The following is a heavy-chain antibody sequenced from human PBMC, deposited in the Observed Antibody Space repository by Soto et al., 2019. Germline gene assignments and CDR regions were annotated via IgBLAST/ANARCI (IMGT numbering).Heavy chain of an antibody. CDR2: IWYDGSDK. CDR1: GFTFSNYA. Sequence: QMQLVESGGGVVQPGTSLRLSCAASGFTFSNYAMHWVRQAPGKGLEWVTIIWYDGSDKNYGDSVKGRFTISRDNSKNTLYLQMNSLRVEDTAVYYCARDSGGDYHNDYVDGWGKGTTVTVSS. D-gene: IGHD4-17*01. CDR3: ARDSGGDYHNDYVDG. J-gene: IGHJ6*03. V-gene: IGHV3-33*01.